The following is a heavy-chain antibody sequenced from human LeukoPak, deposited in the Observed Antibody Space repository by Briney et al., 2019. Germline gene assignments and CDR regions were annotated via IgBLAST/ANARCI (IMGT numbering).Heavy chain of an antibody. D-gene: IGHD7-27*01. V-gene: IGHV1-24*01. Sequence: GASVKVSCKVSGYTLTELSMHWVRQAPGKGLEWMGGFDPEDGETIYAQKFQGRVTMTEDTSTDTAYMELSSLRSEDTAVYYCATKGLGRGGVDYWGQGTLVTVSS. J-gene: IGHJ4*02. CDR3: ATKGLGRGGVDY. CDR2: FDPEDGET. CDR1: GYTLTELS.